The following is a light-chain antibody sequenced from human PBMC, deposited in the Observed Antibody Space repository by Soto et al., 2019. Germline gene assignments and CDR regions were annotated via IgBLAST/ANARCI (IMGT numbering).Light chain of an antibody. V-gene: IGKV1-9*01. J-gene: IGKJ5*01. Sequence: DIQLTQSPSFLSASVGDRVSITCRASQGISNYLAWYLQKPGKAPRLLIFGASTLQSGVPSRFSGSGSGTEFTLTISSLQPEDFATYYCQQLETYPITFGQGTRLEI. CDR1: QGISNY. CDR3: QQLETYPIT. CDR2: GAS.